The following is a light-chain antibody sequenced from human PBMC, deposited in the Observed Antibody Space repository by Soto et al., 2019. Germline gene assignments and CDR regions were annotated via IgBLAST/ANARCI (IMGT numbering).Light chain of an antibody. CDR3: QQYYSYPLT. CDR2: AAS. Sequence: AIRMTQSPSSLSASTGDRVTITCRASQGISSYLAWYQQKPGNAPKLLIYAASTLQSGVPSMFSGSGSGTDFTLTISCLQSEDFATYYCQQYYSYPLTCGPGTKVDIK. V-gene: IGKV1-8*01. J-gene: IGKJ3*01. CDR1: QGISSY.